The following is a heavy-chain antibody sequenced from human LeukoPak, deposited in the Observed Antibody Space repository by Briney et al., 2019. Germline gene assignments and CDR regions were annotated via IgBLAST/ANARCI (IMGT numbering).Heavy chain of an antibody. CDR3: TRRDYGSGRRDY. CDR2: IYYSGST. CDR1: GGSISSSSYY. Sequence: SETLSLTCTVSGGSISSSSYYWGWIRQPPGKGLGWIGNIYYSGSTSYNPSLKSRVIISVDTSKNQFSLNLSSVTAADTAVYYCTRRDYGSGRRDYWGQGTLVTVSS. D-gene: IGHD3-10*01. V-gene: IGHV4-39*01. J-gene: IGHJ4*02.